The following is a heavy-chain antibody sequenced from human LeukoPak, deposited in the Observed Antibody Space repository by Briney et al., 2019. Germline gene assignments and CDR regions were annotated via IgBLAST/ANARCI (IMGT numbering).Heavy chain of an antibody. CDR3: TRGEEGWYFDV. CDR2: LSFDESQE. V-gene: IGHV3-33*01. J-gene: IGHJ2*01. Sequence: PGGSLRLSCVASGFSLSHYGTQWVPRAAGRGLEWLGVLSFDESQEYYAESVKGRFTISRDNSRKTVYLQMNSLRGDDTGVYYCTRGEEGWYFDVWGRGTMVTVSS. CDR1: GFSLSHYG.